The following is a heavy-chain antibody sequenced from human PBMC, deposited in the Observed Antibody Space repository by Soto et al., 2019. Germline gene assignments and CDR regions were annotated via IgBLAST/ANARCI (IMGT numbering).Heavy chain of an antibody. CDR3: ARGGQTYYFDD. J-gene: IGHJ4*02. CDR2: ISSTGSTT. V-gene: IGHV3-11*01. Sequence: QVQLVESGGGLVKPGGSLRLSCAASGFTFSDYYMSWLRQAPGKGLEWVSYISSTGSTTYYTDAVRGRFTMSRDNAKRSLYLQVTSLRADDTAVYFCARGGQTYYFDDWGQGTLVTVSS. CDR1: GFTFSDYY.